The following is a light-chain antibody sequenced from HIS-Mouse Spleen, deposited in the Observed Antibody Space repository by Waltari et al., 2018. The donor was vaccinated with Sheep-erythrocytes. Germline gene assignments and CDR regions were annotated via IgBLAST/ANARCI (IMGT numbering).Light chain of an antibody. V-gene: IGLV2-14*01. CDR1: SSDVGGYNY. CDR2: EVS. Sequence: QSALTQPASVSGSPGQSITISCTGTSSDVGGYNYVSWYQQHPGKAPKLMIYEVSNRPSWVSNRFSGSTSGNTASLTISALQAEDEADYYCSSYTSSSTWVFGGGTKLTVL. J-gene: IGLJ3*02. CDR3: SSYTSSSTWV.